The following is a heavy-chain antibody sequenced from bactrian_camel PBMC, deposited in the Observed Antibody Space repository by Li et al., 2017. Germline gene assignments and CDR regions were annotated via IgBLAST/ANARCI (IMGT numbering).Heavy chain of an antibody. CDR1: GVTYRTYF. CDR2: IHSEGHYT. CDR3: AADPGTPCTVIPGDFAY. J-gene: IGHJ6*01. V-gene: IGHV3S6*01. Sequence: HGLVVESGFRSVQVRGTLRLSCAATGVTYRTYFTAWFRQAPGEEREGVAVIHSEGHYTRYADSVKGRFTLSQDNAKNTLYLEMNSLTPEDTAMYYCAADPGTPCTVIPGDFAYWGQGTQVTVS. D-gene: IGHD6*01.